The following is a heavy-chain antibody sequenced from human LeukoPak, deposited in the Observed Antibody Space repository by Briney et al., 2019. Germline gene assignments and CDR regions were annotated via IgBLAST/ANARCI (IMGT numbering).Heavy chain of an antibody. Sequence: SETLSLTCTVSGGSISSSSYYWGWIRQPPGKGLEWIGRIYYSGSTYYNPSLKSRVTISVDTSKNQFSLKLSSVTAADTAVYYCARRYGSSGWYSTAYFDYWGQGTLVTVSS. D-gene: IGHD6-19*01. J-gene: IGHJ4*02. CDR3: ARRYGSSGWYSTAYFDY. V-gene: IGHV4-39*01. CDR1: GGSISSSSYY. CDR2: IYYSGST.